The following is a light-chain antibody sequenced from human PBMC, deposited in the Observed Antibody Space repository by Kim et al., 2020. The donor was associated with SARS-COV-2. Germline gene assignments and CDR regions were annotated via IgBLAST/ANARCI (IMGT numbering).Light chain of an antibody. V-gene: IGKV1-5*03. Sequence: DIRMTQSPSTLSASVGDRVTITCRASQSISNWLAWYQQKPGKAPELLIYQASSLESGVPSRFSGSGYGTEFTLTISSLQPDDFATYYCQQYNGYPVTFGQGTRLEIK. CDR2: QAS. CDR3: QQYNGYPVT. J-gene: IGKJ5*01. CDR1: QSISNW.